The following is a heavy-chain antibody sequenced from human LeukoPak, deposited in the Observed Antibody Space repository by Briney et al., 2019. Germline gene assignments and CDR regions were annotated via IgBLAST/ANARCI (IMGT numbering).Heavy chain of an antibody. D-gene: IGHD2-15*01. CDR1: GFTFSSYS. J-gene: IGHJ4*02. CDR2: ISSSSYI. Sequence: GGSLRLSCAASGFTFSSYSMNWVRQAPGKGLEWVSSISSSSYIYYADSVKGRFTISRDNAKNSLYLQMNSLRAEDTAVYYCARGGGYCSGGSCAALFDYWGQGTLVTVSS. V-gene: IGHV3-21*01. CDR3: ARGGGYCSGGSCAALFDY.